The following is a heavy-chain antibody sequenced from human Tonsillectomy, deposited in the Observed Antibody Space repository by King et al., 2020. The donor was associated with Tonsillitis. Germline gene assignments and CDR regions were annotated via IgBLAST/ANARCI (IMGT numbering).Heavy chain of an antibody. CDR2: IYPGDSDT. CDR3: ARQRRDYYDSSAYQI. Sequence: QLVQSGAEVKKPGESLKISCKGSGYSFTSYWIGWVRQMPGKGLEWMGIIYPGDSDTRYSPSFQGQVTISADKSISTAYLQWSSLKASDTAMYYCARQRRDYYDSSAYQIWGQGTMVTVSS. CDR1: GYSFTSYW. V-gene: IGHV5-51*01. J-gene: IGHJ3*02. D-gene: IGHD3-22*01.